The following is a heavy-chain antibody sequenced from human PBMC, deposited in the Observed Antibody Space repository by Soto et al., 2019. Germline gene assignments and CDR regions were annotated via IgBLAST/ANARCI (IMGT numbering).Heavy chain of an antibody. CDR2: INAGNGNT. J-gene: IGHJ6*02. Sequence: ASVKVSCKASGYTFTSYAMHWVRQAPGQRLEWMGWINAGNGNTKYSQKFQGRVTITRDTSASTAYMELSSLRSEDTAVYYCARAPDDCSSTSCRYYYYYGMDVWGQGTTVTVSS. D-gene: IGHD2-2*01. CDR1: GYTFTSYA. CDR3: ARAPDDCSSTSCRYYYYYGMDV. V-gene: IGHV1-3*01.